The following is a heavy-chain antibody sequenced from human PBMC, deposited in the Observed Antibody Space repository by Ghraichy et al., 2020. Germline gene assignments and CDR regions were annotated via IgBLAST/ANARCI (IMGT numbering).Heavy chain of an antibody. D-gene: IGHD3-9*01. V-gene: IGHV3-21*01. CDR1: GFTFSSYS. CDR2: ISSSSSYI. Sequence: GGSLRLSCAASGFTFSSYSMNWVRQAPGKGLEWVSSISSSSSYIYYADSVKGRFTVSRDNAKNSLYLQMNSLRAEDTAVYYCARESDILTGYYNVINPYYYYGMDVWGQGTTVTVSS. J-gene: IGHJ6*02. CDR3: ARESDILTGYYNVINPYYYYGMDV.